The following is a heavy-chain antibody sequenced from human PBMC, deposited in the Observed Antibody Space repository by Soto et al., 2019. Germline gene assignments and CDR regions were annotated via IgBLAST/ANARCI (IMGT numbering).Heavy chain of an antibody. CDR3: ARELEGMAPGAFDI. J-gene: IGHJ3*02. D-gene: IGHD1-20*01. CDR2: ISYDGSNK. Sequence: GSLRLSCAASGFTFSSYAMHWVRQAPGKGLEWVAVISYDGSNKYYADSVKGRFTISRDNSKNTLYLQMNSLRAEDTAVYYCARELEGMAPGAFDIWGQGTMGTV. V-gene: IGHV3-30-3*01. CDR1: GFTFSSYA.